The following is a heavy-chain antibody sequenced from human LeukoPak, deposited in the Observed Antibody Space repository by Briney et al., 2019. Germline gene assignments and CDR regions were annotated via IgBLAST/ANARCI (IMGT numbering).Heavy chain of an antibody. D-gene: IGHD5-18*01. J-gene: IGHJ3*01. V-gene: IGHV4-59*13. CDR1: GGPFSSCC. CDR3: ARVSGDTAQDAFDF. Sequence: KSSETLSLTCAVSGGPFSSCCWTWIREPRGKGRECGGYIYYSGITVYNPSLTSRVTISIDTSKNQVSLKLSSVTAADTAVYYCARVSGDTAQDAFDFWGQGTMVTVSS. CDR2: IYYSGIT.